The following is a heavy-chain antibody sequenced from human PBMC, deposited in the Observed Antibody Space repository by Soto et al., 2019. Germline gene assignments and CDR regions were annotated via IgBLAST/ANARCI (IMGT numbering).Heavy chain of an antibody. CDR1: GFTFSSYG. D-gene: IGHD3-22*01. CDR2: IWYDGRNK. Sequence: QVQLVESGGGVVQPGRSLRLSCAASGFTFSSYGMHWVRQAPGKGLEWVAVIWYDGRNKYYADSVKGRFTISRDNSKNTLYLQMNSLRAEDTAVYYCARDTDSSGSHGDYWGQGTLVTVSS. J-gene: IGHJ4*02. CDR3: ARDTDSSGSHGDY. V-gene: IGHV3-33*01.